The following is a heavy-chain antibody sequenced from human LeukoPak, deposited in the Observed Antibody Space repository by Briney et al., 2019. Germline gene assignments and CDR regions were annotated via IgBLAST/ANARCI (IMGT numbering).Heavy chain of an antibody. CDR1: GGSISRYY. CDR3: ARSYSSSSPYCDY. Sequence: PSETLSLTCNVSGGSISRYYWSWIRQPPGKGLEWIGYIYYSGSTNYNPSLKSRATISVDTSKNQFSLKLTSVTAADTAVYYCARSYSSSSPYCDYWGQGTLVTVSS. CDR2: IYYSGST. D-gene: IGHD6-6*01. V-gene: IGHV4-59*01. J-gene: IGHJ4*02.